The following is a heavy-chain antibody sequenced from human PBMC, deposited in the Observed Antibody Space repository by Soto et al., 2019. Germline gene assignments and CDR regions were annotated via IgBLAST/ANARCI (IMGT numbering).Heavy chain of an antibody. CDR3: ARVVVSNDWNPPGHFDY. CDR1: GGSFSGHY. CDR2: INHSGST. J-gene: IGHJ4*02. V-gene: IGHV4-34*01. D-gene: IGHD1-1*01. Sequence: PSETLSVTCAVYGGSFSGHYWSWIRQPPGKGLEWIGEINHSGSTNYNPSLKSRVTISVDTSKNQFSLKLSSVTAADTAVYYCARVVVSNDWNPPGHFDYWGQGTLVTVSS.